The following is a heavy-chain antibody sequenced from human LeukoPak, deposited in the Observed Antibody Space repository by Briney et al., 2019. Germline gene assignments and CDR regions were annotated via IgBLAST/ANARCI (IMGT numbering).Heavy chain of an antibody. CDR2: ISSSSSYI. Sequence: PGGSLRLSCAASGFTFSSYSMNWVRQAPGKGLECVSSISSSSSYIYYAGSGKGRFTISRDNAKNSLYLQMNSLRAEDTAVDYCARVGGGYSSGGSCSYYYYYGMDVWGQGTTVTVSS. V-gene: IGHV3-21*01. D-gene: IGHD2-15*01. CDR3: ARVGGGYSSGGSCSYYYYYGMDV. J-gene: IGHJ6*02. CDR1: GFTFSSYS.